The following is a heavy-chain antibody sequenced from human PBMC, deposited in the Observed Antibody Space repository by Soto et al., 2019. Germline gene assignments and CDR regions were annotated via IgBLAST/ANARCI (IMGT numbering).Heavy chain of an antibody. Sequence: QVQLVESGGGVVQPGRSLRLSCAASGFTFSSYAMHWVRQAPGKGLEWVAVISYDGSNKYYADSVKGRFTISRDNSKKRLCLQMNSLRAEGTAVYYCARDRRGGVAVAGVGYWGQGTLVTVSS. CDR2: ISYDGSNK. V-gene: IGHV3-30-3*01. J-gene: IGHJ4*02. D-gene: IGHD6-19*01. CDR3: ARDRRGGVAVAGVGY. CDR1: GFTFSSYA.